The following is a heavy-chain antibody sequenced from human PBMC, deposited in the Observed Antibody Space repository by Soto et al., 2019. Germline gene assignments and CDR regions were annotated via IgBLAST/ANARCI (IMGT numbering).Heavy chain of an antibody. CDR1: GFSLSTSGVG. V-gene: IGHV2-5*02. CDR3: AHAGGIVELDY. Sequence: QITLKESGPTLVKPTQTLTLTCTFSGFSLSTSGVGVGWIRQPPGKALEWLALIYWDDDKRYSPSLKSRLTITKDTSKNQVVLTMTNIDTVDTATYYCAHAGGIVELDYWGQGTLVTVSS. J-gene: IGHJ4*02. D-gene: IGHD1-26*01. CDR2: IYWDDDK.